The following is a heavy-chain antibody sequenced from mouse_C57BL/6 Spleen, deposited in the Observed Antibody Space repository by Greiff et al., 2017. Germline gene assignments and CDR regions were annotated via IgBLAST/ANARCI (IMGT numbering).Heavy chain of an antibody. D-gene: IGHD3-3*01. CDR2: IWSGGST. J-gene: IGHJ2*01. CDR3: ARGLGYYVDY. V-gene: IGHV2-2*01. CDR1: GFSLTSYG. Sequence: VQRVESGPGLVQPSQSLSITCTVSGFSLTSYGVHWVRQSPGKGLEWLGVIWSGGSTDYNAAFISRLSISKDNSKSQVFFKMNSLQADDTAIYYCARGLGYYVDYWGQGTTLTVSS.